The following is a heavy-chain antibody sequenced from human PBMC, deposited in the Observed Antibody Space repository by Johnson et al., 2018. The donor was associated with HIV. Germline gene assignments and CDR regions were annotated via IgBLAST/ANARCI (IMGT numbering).Heavy chain of an antibody. D-gene: IGHD3-16*02. J-gene: IGHJ3*02. Sequence: EVQLLESGGGVVRPEGSLRLSCAASGFTFDDYGMSWVRQAPGKGLEWVSGIDWNGGNSGYADSVKGRFTISRDHAKNSLYLQMNSLRAEDTALYYCARERGWGVIDAFDIWGQGTMVSVSS. CDR1: GFTFDDYG. CDR3: ARERGWGVIDAFDI. CDR2: IDWNGGNS. V-gene: IGHV3-20*04.